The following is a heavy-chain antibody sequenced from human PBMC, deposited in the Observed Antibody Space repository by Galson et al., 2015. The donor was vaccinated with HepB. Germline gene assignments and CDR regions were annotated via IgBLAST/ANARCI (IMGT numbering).Heavy chain of an antibody. CDR3: AREDRRVTIFGADYYYGMDV. J-gene: IGHJ6*02. CDR1: GFTFSSYA. CDR2: ISYDGSNK. Sequence: SLRLSCAASGFTFSSYAMHWVRQAPGKGLEWVAVISYDGSNKYYADSVKGRFTISRDNSKNTLYLQMNSLRAEDTAVYYCAREDRRVTIFGADYYYGMDVWGQGTTVTVSS. D-gene: IGHD3-3*01. V-gene: IGHV3-30*04.